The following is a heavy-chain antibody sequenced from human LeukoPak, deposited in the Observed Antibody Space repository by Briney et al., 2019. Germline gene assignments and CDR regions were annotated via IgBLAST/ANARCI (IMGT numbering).Heavy chain of an antibody. D-gene: IGHD7-27*01. CDR3: ARDKMTGDSYFDY. CDR2: IKQDGSEK. Sequence: GGSLRLSCAASGFTFSSYWMSWVRQAPGKGLEWVAHIKQDGSEKNYVDSVKGRFTISRDNAKNSLLLQMDGLRAEYAAVYYCARDKMTGDSYFDYWGQGTLVTVSS. V-gene: IGHV3-7*01. CDR1: GFTFSSYW. J-gene: IGHJ4*02.